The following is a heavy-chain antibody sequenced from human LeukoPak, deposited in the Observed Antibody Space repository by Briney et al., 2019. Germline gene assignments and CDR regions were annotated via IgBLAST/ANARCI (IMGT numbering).Heavy chain of an antibody. CDR1: GFTFSSYG. J-gene: IGHJ6*03. V-gene: IGHV3-30*02. D-gene: IGHD6-6*01. Sequence: GGSLRLSCAASGFTFSSYGMHWVRQAPGKGLEWVAFIRYDGSNKYYADSVKGRFTISRDNSKNTLYLQMNSLRAEDTAVYYCAKDGLGQLVKYYYYYMDVWGKGTTVTVSS. CDR3: AKDGLGQLVKYYYYYMDV. CDR2: IRYDGSNK.